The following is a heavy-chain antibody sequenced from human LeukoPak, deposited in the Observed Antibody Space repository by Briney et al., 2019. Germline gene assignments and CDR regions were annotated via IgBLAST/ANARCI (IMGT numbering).Heavy chain of an antibody. V-gene: IGHV4-34*01. Sequence: SETLSLTCAVYGGSFSGYYWSWIRQPPGKGLEWIGEINHSGSTNYNPSLKSRVTISVDTSKNQLSLKLSSVTAADTAVYYCARAIRRTVTTARGYFDYWGQGTLVTVSS. J-gene: IGHJ4*02. CDR1: GGSFSGYY. D-gene: IGHD4-17*01. CDR3: ARAIRRTVTTARGYFDY. CDR2: INHSGST.